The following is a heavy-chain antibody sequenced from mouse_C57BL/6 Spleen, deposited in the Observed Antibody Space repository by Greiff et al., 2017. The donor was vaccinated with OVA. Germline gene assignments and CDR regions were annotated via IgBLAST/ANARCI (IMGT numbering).Heavy chain of an antibody. Sequence: VQLQQSGPGLVKPSQSLSLTCSVTGYSITSGYYWNWIRQFPGNKLEWMGYISYDGSNNYNPSLKNRISITRDTSKNQFFLKLNSVTTEDTATYYCARSYYGSSYGYAMDYWGQGTSVTVSS. J-gene: IGHJ4*01. D-gene: IGHD1-1*01. CDR2: ISYDGSN. V-gene: IGHV3-6*01. CDR1: GYSITSGYY. CDR3: ARSYYGSSYGYAMDY.